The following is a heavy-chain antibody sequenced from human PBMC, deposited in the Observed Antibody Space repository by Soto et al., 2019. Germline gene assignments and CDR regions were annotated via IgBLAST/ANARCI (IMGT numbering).Heavy chain of an antibody. CDR2: IIPIFGTA. V-gene: IGHV1-69*13. J-gene: IGHJ5*02. CDR3: ACFPQYSSSPNWFDP. D-gene: IGHD6-6*01. CDR1: GGTFSSYA. Sequence: GASVKVSCKASGGTFSSYAMSWVRQAPGQGLEWMGGIIPIFGTANYAQKFQGRVTITADESTSTAYMELSSLRSEDTAVYYCACFPQYSSSPNWFDPWGQGTLVTVSS.